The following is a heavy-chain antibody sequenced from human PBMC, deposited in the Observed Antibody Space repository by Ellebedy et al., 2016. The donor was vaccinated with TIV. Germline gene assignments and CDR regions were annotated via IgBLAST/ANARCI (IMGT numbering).Heavy chain of an antibody. CDR3: VNTPLGDLVKFDP. V-gene: IGHV4-4*02. CDR2: IYNTGLT. D-gene: IGHD3-16*01. Sequence: SETLSLTXAVSGASLSRGSNWWSWVRQSPGKGPEWIGEIYNTGLTNYNPSLKSRVTISLDKSKNQFSLSLSSVTAADTAVYYCVNTPLGDLVKFDPWGQGTLVTVSS. J-gene: IGHJ5*02. CDR1: GASLSRGSNW.